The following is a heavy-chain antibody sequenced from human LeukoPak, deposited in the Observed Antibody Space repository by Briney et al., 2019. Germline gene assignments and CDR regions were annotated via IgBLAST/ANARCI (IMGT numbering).Heavy chain of an antibody. D-gene: IGHD2-2*01. J-gene: IGHJ4*02. CDR1: GYTFTSYY. Sequence: RASVKVSCKASGYTFTSYYMHWVRQAPGQGLEWMGIINPIGGSTSYAQKFQGRVTMTRDMSTSTVYMELSSLRSEDTAVYYCASGRTDIVVVPATLRNYYFDYWGQGTLVTVSS. CDR2: INPIGGST. V-gene: IGHV1-46*01. CDR3: ASGRTDIVVVPATLRNYYFDY.